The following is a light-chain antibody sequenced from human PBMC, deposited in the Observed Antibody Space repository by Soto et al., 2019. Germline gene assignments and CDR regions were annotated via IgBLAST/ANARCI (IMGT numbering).Light chain of an antibody. CDR3: LQPCSSPST. CDR2: WAS. CDR1: QSVLYSSSSKNC. V-gene: IGKV4-1*01. Sequence: DIVMTQSPDSLPVSLGERATINCKSSQSVLYSSSSKNCLVWYQQKPGQPPKVLIYWASTRESGVPDRFSGSGSGTDFTLTISNLQAEDVEVYYCLQPCSSPSTFGQGTKLEI. J-gene: IGKJ2*01.